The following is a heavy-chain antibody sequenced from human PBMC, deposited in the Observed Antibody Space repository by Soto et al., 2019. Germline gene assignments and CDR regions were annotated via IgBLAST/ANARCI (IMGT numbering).Heavy chain of an antibody. CDR2: ISGSGGST. CDR1: GFTFSSYA. J-gene: IGHJ1*01. CDR3: AKNYGDYGIFQH. V-gene: IGHV3-23*01. D-gene: IGHD4-17*01. Sequence: GGSLRLSCAASGFTFSSYAMSWVRQAPGRGLEWVSAISGSGGSTYYADSVKGRFTISRDNSKNTLYLQMNSLRAEDTAVYYCAKNYGDYGIFQHWGQRTLVTVSS.